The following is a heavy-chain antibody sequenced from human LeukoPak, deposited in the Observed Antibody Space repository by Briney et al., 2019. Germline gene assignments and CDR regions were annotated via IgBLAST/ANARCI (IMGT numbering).Heavy chain of an antibody. Sequence: GGSLRLSCAASGFTFSDYYMSWIRQAPGKGLEWVSYISSSGSTIYYADSVKGRFTISRDNAKNSLYLQMNSLRAEDTAVYYCARLFPYYYDTSGYWLDYWGQGTLVTVSS. D-gene: IGHD3-22*01. V-gene: IGHV3-11*04. CDR1: GFTFSDYY. CDR2: ISSSGSTI. J-gene: IGHJ4*02. CDR3: ARLFPYYYDTSGYWLDY.